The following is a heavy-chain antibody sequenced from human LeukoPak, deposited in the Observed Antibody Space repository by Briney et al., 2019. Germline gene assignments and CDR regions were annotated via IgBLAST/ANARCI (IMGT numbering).Heavy chain of an antibody. V-gene: IGHV4-59*01. CDR3: ARDRVYSYGYGAFVI. CDR2: IYYSGST. J-gene: IGHJ3*02. Sequence: PSETLSLTCTVSGGSISSYYWSWIRQPPGKGLEWIGYIYYSGSTNYNPSLKSRVTISVDTSKNQFSLKLSSVTAADTAVYYCARDRVYSYGYGAFVIWGQGTMVTVSS. CDR1: GGSISSYY. D-gene: IGHD5-18*01.